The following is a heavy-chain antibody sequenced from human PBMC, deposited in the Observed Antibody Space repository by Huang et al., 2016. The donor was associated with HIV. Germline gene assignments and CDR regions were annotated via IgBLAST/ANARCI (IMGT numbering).Heavy chain of an antibody. CDR3: ASASIAARRWFDP. Sequence: QVQLQESGPGLVKPSETLSLTCTVSGGSMSSYYWSWIRQPPGKGLEWIGYIDYRGSTNDNPSLKSRVTISVDTSKNQFSLRLSSVTAADTAVYYCASASIAARRWFDPWGQGSLVTVSS. CDR1: GGSMSSYY. V-gene: IGHV4-59*01. D-gene: IGHD6-6*01. J-gene: IGHJ5*02. CDR2: IDYRGST.